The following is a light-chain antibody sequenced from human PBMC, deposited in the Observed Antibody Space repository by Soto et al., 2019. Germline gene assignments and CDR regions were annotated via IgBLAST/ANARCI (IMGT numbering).Light chain of an antibody. V-gene: IGKV3-20*01. CDR2: GAS. CDR1: QSVSSSY. CDR3: QQYGSSLWT. Sequence: EIVMTQSPATLSVSPGGRATLSCRASQSVSSSYLAWYQQKPGQAPRLLIYGASSRATGIPDRFSGSGSGTDFTLTISRLEPEDFAVYYCQQYGSSLWTFGQGTKVDIK. J-gene: IGKJ1*01.